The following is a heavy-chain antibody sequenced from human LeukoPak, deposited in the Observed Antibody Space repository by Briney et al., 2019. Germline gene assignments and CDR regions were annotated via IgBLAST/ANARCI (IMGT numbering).Heavy chain of an antibody. J-gene: IGHJ4*02. CDR2: IYYSGST. Sequence: SETLSLTCTVSGGSISSYYWSWIQQPPGKGLEWIGYIYYSGSTNYNPSLKSRVTISVDTSKNQFSLKLSSVTAADTAVYYCARAWPVRSAAGHFDYWGQGTLVTVSS. CDR3: ARAWPVRSAAGHFDY. D-gene: IGHD6-13*01. CDR1: GGSISSYY. V-gene: IGHV4-59*12.